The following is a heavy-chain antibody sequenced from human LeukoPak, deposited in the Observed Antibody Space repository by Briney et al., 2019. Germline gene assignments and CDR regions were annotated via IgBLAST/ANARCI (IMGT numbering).Heavy chain of an antibody. CDR1: GFTFSDYY. CDR2: ISGGSSYT. J-gene: IGHJ6*02. D-gene: IGHD6-6*01. V-gene: IGHV3-11*06. Sequence: GGSLRLSCAASGFTFSDYYMSWIRQAPGKGLEWVSYISGGSSYTNYADSVKGRFTISRDNAKNSLYLQMNSLRAEDTAVYYCARDGTYGSSSHMDVWGQGTTVTVSS. CDR3: ARDGTYGSSSHMDV.